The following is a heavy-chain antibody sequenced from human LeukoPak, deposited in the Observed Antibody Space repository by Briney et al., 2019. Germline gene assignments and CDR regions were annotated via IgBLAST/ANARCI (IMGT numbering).Heavy chain of an antibody. CDR2: INPNSGGT. CDR3: ARDYCGGDCFPDY. D-gene: IGHD2-21*02. Sequence: AAVKLSFTASGYTFTGDYMHWVRQAPGQGLEWMGRINPNSGGTNYAQKFQGRVTMTSDASISTAYMELSRLRSDDTAVYYCARDYCGGDCFPDYWGQGTLVTLSS. V-gene: IGHV1-2*06. CDR1: GYTFTGDY. J-gene: IGHJ4*02.